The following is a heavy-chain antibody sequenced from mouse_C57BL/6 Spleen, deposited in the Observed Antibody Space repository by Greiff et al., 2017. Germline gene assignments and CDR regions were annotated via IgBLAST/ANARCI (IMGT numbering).Heavy chain of an antibody. CDR2: INPNNGGT. CDR3: ARWGLRLGFAY. CDR1: GYTFTDYN. Sequence: EVQLVESGPELVKPGASVKMSCKASGYTFTDYNMHWVKQSHGKSLEWIGYINPNNGGTSYNQKFKGKATLTVNKSSSTAYMELRSLTSEDSAVYYCARWGLRLGFAYWGQGTLVTVSA. D-gene: IGHD2-4*01. V-gene: IGHV1-22*01. J-gene: IGHJ3*01.